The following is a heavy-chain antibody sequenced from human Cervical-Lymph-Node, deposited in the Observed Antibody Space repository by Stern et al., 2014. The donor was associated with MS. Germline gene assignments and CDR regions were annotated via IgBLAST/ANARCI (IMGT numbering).Heavy chain of an antibody. Sequence: QLQLQESGPGLVKPSQTLSLTCTVSGGSISSGGYYWSWIRQHPGKGLEWIGYIYYSGSTYYHPSLKSRVTISVDTSKIQFSLKLSSVTAADTAVYYCARDLRYYYDSSGYYYRWFDPWGQGTLVTVSS. V-gene: IGHV4-31*03. CDR2: IYYSGST. CDR3: ARDLRYYYDSSGYYYRWFDP. CDR1: GGSISSGGYY. D-gene: IGHD3-22*01. J-gene: IGHJ5*02.